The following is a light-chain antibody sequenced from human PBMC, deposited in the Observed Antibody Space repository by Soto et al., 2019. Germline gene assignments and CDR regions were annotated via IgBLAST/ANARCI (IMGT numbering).Light chain of an antibody. V-gene: IGKV1-33*01. CDR1: QDISNY. CDR3: QQYDNLPYT. CDR2: DAS. Sequence: DIQMTQSPSSLSASVGDRVTITCQASQDISNYLNWYQQKPGKAPKLLIYDASNLETAVPSRFSGSGSGTDFTFTTSSRQPEDIATYYCQQYDNLPYTFGQGTKLESK. J-gene: IGKJ2*01.